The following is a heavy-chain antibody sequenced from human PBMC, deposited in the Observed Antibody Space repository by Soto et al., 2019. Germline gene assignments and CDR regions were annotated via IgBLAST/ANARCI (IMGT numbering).Heavy chain of an antibody. CDR1: GGSISAYC. J-gene: IGHJ5*02. V-gene: IGHV4-59*01. Sequence: SETLSLTCTVSGGSISAYCWSWIRQPPGKGLERTGYIYNSGSTSYNPSLKSRVTISLNTSKNQFSLKVRSVTAADTAVYYCAREAESQGPLLAFDPWGQGTLVTVS. D-gene: IGHD6-25*01. CDR2: IYNSGST. CDR3: AREAESQGPLLAFDP.